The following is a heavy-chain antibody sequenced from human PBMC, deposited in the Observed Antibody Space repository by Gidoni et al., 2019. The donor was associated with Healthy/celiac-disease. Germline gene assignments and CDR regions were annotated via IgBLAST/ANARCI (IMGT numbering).Heavy chain of an antibody. Sequence: QVQLVESGGGVVQPGRSLRLSCAASGFTFSSYGMHWVRQAPGKGLEWVAVISYDGSNKYYADSVKGRFTISRDNSKNTLYLQMNSLRAEDTAVYYCARDGEWELLSGGFDYWGQGTLVTVSS. D-gene: IGHD1-26*01. CDR2: ISYDGSNK. CDR1: GFTFSSYG. V-gene: IGHV3-30*03. CDR3: ARDGEWELLSGGFDY. J-gene: IGHJ4*02.